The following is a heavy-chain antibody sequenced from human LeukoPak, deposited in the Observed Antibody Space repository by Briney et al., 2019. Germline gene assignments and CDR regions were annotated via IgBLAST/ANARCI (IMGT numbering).Heavy chain of an antibody. CDR3: ASGSYTHYYFDY. V-gene: IGHV4-59*01. J-gene: IGHJ4*02. Sequence: PSETLSLTCTVSGGSISRYYWSWIRQPPGKGLEWIGYLYYSGSTNYYPSLKSRVTIAVDTSKNQFSLKLSSVTAADTAVYSCASGSYTHYYFDYWGQGTLVTVSS. D-gene: IGHD1-26*01. CDR2: LYYSGST. CDR1: GGSISRYY.